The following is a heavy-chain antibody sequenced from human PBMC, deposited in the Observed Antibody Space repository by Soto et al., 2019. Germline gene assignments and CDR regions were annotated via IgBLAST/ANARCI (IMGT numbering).Heavy chain of an antibody. CDR2: IYHTGGR. CDR3: ARQIYDSDTGPNFQYYFDS. CDR1: GDSINNTYW. D-gene: IGHD3-22*01. V-gene: IGHV4-4*02. Sequence: SETLSLTCFVSGDSINNTYWWSWVRQAPEKGLEWIGEIYHTGGRSYMPSLRGRITLSVDTSKNQFSLKLTSVTAADTAMYYCARQIYDSDTGPNFQYYFDSWGQGTPVTVSS. J-gene: IGHJ4*02.